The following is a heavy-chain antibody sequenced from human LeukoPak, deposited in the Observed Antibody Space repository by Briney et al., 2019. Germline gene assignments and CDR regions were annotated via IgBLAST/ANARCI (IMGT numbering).Heavy chain of an antibody. CDR2: ISSSSITI. J-gene: IGHJ4*02. D-gene: IGHD2-15*01. V-gene: IGHV3-48*04. Sequence: GGPLRLSCAASGFTFSSYSLNWVRQAPGKGLEWVSFISSSSITIYYADSVKGRFTISRDNAEKSLYLQMNSLRAEDTAVYYCARDRGGSYSAIDYWGQGTLVTVSS. CDR3: ARDRGGSYSAIDY. CDR1: GFTFSSYS.